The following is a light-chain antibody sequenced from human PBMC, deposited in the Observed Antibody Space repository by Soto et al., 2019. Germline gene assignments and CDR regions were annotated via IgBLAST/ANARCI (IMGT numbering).Light chain of an antibody. CDR3: CSYAGTYTLV. CDR1: SSDVGGYNY. CDR2: DVS. V-gene: IGLV2-11*01. J-gene: IGLJ2*01. Sequence: QSALTQPRSVSRSPGQSVTISCTGTSSDVGGYNYVSWYQQHPGNAPKLMIYDVSKRPSGVPDRFSGSKSANTASLTISGLQAEDEADYYCCSYAGTYTLVFGGGTQLTIL.